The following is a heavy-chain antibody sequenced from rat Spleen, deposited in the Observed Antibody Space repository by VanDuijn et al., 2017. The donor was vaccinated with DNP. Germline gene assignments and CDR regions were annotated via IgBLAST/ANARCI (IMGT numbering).Heavy chain of an antibody. Sequence: EVKLVESGGGLVQPGRSLKLSCAASGFTFNNYWMTWIRQAPGKGLEWVASITNTGGSTYCLDSVKGRFTISRDNSKSTLYLQMDSLRSEDTATYFCTRKFTTDYYWYFDFWGPGTMVTVSS. CDR3: TRKFTTDYYWYFDF. CDR1: GFTFNNYW. D-gene: IGHD1-6*01. J-gene: IGHJ1*01. V-gene: IGHV5-31*01. CDR2: ITNTGGST.